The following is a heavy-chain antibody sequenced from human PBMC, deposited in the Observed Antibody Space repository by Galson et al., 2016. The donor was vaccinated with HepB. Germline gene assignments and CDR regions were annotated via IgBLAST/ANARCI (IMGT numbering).Heavy chain of an antibody. V-gene: IGHV3-15*01. J-gene: IGHJ6*02. CDR3: TTAIGYYGMDS. CDR2: VKSKTDGGTT. Sequence: SLRLSCAASGFTFSNAWMSWVRPAPGKGLEWVGRVKSKTDGGTTDYAAPVKGRFTISRDDSKNTLYLQMNSLKTEDKAVYYCTTAIGYYGMDSWGQGTTVTVSS. CDR1: GFTFSNAW.